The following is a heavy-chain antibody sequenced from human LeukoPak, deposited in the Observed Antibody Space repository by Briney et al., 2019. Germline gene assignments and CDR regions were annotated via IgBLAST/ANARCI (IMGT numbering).Heavy chain of an antibody. V-gene: IGHV4-39*01. D-gene: IGHD3-22*01. CDR3: ARRGYDSSGYYRNY. J-gene: IGHJ4*02. CDR1: GFTFSSYSMN. Sequence: GSLRLSCAASGFTFSSYSMNWVRQAPGKGLEWIGSIYYSGSTYYNPSLKSRVTISVDTSKNQFSLKLSSVTAADTAVYYCARRGYDSSGYYRNYWGQGTLVTVSS. CDR2: IYYSGST.